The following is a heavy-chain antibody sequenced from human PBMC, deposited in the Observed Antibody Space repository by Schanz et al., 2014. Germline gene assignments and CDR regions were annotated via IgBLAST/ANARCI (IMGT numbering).Heavy chain of an antibody. J-gene: IGHJ4*02. CDR2: IWSDGTNE. Sequence: VQLVESGGGLVQPGGSLRLSCAASGFTFSSYAMSWVRQAPGKGLEWVAVIWSDGTNEYYADSVKGRFTISGDSSKYTVYLQINSLRADDTALYCCAKDRRNADLDYWGQGTLXTVSS. V-gene: IGHV3-33*06. CDR1: GFTFSSYA. D-gene: IGHD1-1*01. CDR3: AKDRRNADLDY.